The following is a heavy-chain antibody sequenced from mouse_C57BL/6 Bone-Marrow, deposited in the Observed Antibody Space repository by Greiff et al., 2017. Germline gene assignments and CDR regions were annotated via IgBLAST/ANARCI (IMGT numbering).Heavy chain of an antibody. CDR3: TYYYGSSPYYYAMDY. CDR1: GFNIKDYY. CDR2: IDPEDGDT. V-gene: IGHV14-1*01. J-gene: IGHJ4*01. D-gene: IGHD1-1*01. Sequence: EVQLQQSGAELVRPGASVKLSCTASGFNIKDYYMHWVKQRPEQGLEWIGRIDPEDGDTEYAPKFQGKAPMTADTSSNTAYLQLSSLTSEDTAVYYCTYYYGSSPYYYAMDYWGQGTSVTVSS.